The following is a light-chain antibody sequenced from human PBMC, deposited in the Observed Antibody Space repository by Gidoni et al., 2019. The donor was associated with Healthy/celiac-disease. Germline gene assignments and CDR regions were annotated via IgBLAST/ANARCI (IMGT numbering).Light chain of an antibody. J-gene: IGKJ1*01. CDR3: QQYNSYPWT. Sequence: DIHTTPSPSTLSASVGDRVTITCRASQSISSWLAWYQQKPGKAPKLLIYDASSLESGVPSRFSGSGSGTEFTLTISSLQPDDFATYYCQQYNSYPWTFGQGTKVEIK. CDR2: DAS. CDR1: QSISSW. V-gene: IGKV1-5*01.